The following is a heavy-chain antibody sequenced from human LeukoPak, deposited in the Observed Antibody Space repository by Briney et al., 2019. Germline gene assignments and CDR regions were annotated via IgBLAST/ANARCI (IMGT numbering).Heavy chain of an antibody. CDR3: AREEVGYSYGLCGY. J-gene: IGHJ4*02. Sequence: ASVKVSCKASGYTFTSYGISWARQAPGQGLEWMGWISAYNGNTNYAQKLQGRVTMTTDTSTSTAYMELRSLRSDDTAVYYCAREEVGYSYGLCGYWGQGTLVTVSS. V-gene: IGHV1-18*01. CDR1: GYTFTSYG. CDR2: ISAYNGNT. D-gene: IGHD5-18*01.